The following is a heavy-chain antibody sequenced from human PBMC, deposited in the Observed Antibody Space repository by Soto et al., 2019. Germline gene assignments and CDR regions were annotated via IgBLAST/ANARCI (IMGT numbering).Heavy chain of an antibody. CDR1: GFPFRSNG. D-gene: IGHD5-12*01. Sequence: QVQLVETGGGVVQPGGSLRLACIASGFPFRSNGMHWVRQAPGKGLEWVAVTSYDGNKKYYIDSVKGRFSISRDNFMNTVYLQMNSLGVEDTALYYCAKEGQSRDGYTSPLDSWGQGTLVIVSA. CDR3: AKEGQSRDGYTSPLDS. J-gene: IGHJ5*01. CDR2: TSYDGNKK. V-gene: IGHV3-30*18.